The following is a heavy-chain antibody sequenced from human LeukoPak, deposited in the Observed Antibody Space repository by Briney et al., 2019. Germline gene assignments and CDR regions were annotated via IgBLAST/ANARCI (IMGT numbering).Heavy chain of an antibody. CDR3: AKDLGYPGYFDY. V-gene: IGHV3-23*01. Sequence: PGASLRLSCAASGFTFSSYAMGWVRQAPGKGLEWVSAISSSGGSTYYADSVKGRFTISRDNSKNTLYLQMNSLRAEDTAVYYCAKDLGYPGYFDYWGQGTLVTVSS. CDR2: ISSSGGST. J-gene: IGHJ4*02. D-gene: IGHD5-18*01. CDR1: GFTFSSYA.